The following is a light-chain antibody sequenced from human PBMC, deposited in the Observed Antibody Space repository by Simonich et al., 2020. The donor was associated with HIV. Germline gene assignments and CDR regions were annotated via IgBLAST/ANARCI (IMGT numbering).Light chain of an antibody. V-gene: IGKV3-15*01. Sequence: EIVMTQSPATLSVSPGERVTLSCRASQSISSNLAWYQQKPGQAPRLLIYGASTRATGIPARFSGSGSGTEFTLTISSMQSEDFAVYYCHQYNNWPLFFGQGTKLEIK. CDR2: GAS. J-gene: IGKJ2*01. CDR1: QSISSN. CDR3: HQYNNWPLF.